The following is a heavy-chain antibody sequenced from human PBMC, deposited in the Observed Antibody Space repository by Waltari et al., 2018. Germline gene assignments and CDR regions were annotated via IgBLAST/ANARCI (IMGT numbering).Heavy chain of an antibody. D-gene: IGHD2-2*01. CDR1: GYTFTSYG. J-gene: IGHJ6*03. Sequence: QVQLVQSGAEVKKPGASVKVSCKASGYTFTSYGISWVRQAPGQGLEWMGWISAYNGNTNYAQKLQGRVTMTTDTSTSTAYMGLRSLRSDDTAVYYCARVVVVPAAVIDYYYYYMDVWGKGTTVTISS. CDR2: ISAYNGNT. V-gene: IGHV1-18*01. CDR3: ARVVVVPAAVIDYYYYYMDV.